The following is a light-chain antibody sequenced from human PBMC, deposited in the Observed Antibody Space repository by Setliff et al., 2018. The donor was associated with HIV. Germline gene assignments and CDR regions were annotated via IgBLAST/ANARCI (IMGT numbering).Light chain of an antibody. Sequence: QSVLAQPASVSGSPGQSITISCTGTSSDVGGYNYVSWYQQHPGKAPKLMIYDVSNRPSGVSNRFSGSKSGNTASLTISGLQAEDEADYYCSSYTSTNTLVVFGGGTRSPS. CDR1: SSDVGGYNY. CDR3: SSYTSTNTLVV. CDR2: DVS. J-gene: IGLJ2*01. V-gene: IGLV2-14*03.